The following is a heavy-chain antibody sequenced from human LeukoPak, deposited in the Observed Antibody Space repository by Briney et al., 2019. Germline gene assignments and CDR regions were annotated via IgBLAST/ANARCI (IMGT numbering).Heavy chain of an antibody. Sequence: GVSLRLSCAASGFTFSSYAMSWVRQAPGKGLEWVSAISGGGGSTYYADSVKGRFTISRDNSKNTLYLQMNSLRAEDTAVYYCAKEVYYYGSGSSDYWGQGTLVTVSS. CDR2: ISGGGGST. V-gene: IGHV3-23*01. CDR1: GFTFSSYA. J-gene: IGHJ4*02. D-gene: IGHD3-10*01. CDR3: AKEVYYYGSGSSDY.